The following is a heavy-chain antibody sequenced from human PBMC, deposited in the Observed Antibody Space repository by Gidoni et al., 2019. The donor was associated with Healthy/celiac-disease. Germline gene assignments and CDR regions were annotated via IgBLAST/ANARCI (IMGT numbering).Heavy chain of an antibody. CDR1: GGSISSYY. D-gene: IGHD6-6*01. Sequence: QVQLQESGPGRVKPSETLSLTCTVSGGSISSYYWSWIRQPPGKGLEWIGYIYYRGSTNYNPSLKSRVTISVDTSKNQFSLKLSSVTAADTAVYYCARLARLDYYYGMDVWGQGTTVTVSS. J-gene: IGHJ6*02. V-gene: IGHV4-59*01. CDR3: ARLARLDYYYGMDV. CDR2: IYYRGST.